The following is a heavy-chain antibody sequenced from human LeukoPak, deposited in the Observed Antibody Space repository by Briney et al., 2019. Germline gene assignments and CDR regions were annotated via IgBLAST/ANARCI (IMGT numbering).Heavy chain of an antibody. CDR2: IVVGSGNT. CDR3: AAVENLYYDILTGYSYDAFDI. D-gene: IGHD3-9*01. Sequence: GASVKVSCKASGGTFSSYAISWVRHARGQRLEWIGWIVVGSGNTNYAQKFQERVTITRDMSTSTAYMELSSLRSEDTAVYYCAAVENLYYDILTGYSYDAFDIWGQGTMVTVSS. CDR1: GGTFSSYA. V-gene: IGHV1-58*02. J-gene: IGHJ3*02.